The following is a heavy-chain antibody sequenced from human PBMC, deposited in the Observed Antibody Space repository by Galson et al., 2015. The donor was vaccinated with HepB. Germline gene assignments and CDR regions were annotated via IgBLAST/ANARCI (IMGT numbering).Heavy chain of an antibody. CDR2: IYPGDSDT. Sequence: QSGAEVKKPGESLKISCTGSGYSFTSYWIGWVRQMPGKGLEWMGIIYPGDSDTRYSPSFQGQVTISADKSISTAYLQWSSLKASDTAMYYCASSSDSSGPRYAFDIWGQGTMVTVSS. CDR1: GYSFTSYW. J-gene: IGHJ3*02. V-gene: IGHV5-51*01. CDR3: ASSSDSSGPRYAFDI. D-gene: IGHD3-22*01.